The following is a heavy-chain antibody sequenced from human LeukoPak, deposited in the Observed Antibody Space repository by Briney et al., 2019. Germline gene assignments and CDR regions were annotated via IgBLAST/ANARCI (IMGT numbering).Heavy chain of an antibody. Sequence: QPGGSLRLSCVVSGITFSGYSMIWVRQAPGKGLEWLSFMTTSGNTIFYAESVKDRFTISRDNAKKSLYLQMNSLRDEDTAVYYCARVGGATAVTMYFEYWGQGTLVTVTS. CDR1: GITFSGYS. J-gene: IGHJ4*02. D-gene: IGHD1-26*01. CDR2: MTTSGNTI. CDR3: ARVGGATAVTMYFEY. V-gene: IGHV3-48*02.